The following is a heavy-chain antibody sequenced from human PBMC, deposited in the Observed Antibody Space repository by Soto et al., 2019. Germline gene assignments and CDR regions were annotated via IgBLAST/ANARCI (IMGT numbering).Heavy chain of an antibody. CDR2: IDYREST. CDR1: GDSISSGRYL. V-gene: IGHV4-61*01. D-gene: IGHD3-10*01. Sequence: QVQLQESGPGLAKPSETLSLTCTVSGDSISSGRYLWSWIRQPPGKGLEWIGYIDYRESTNYNPSLQSRITISSDTSKNQFSLKLTSVTAADTAVYYCATGRWHYASENWGQGTLVTVSS. CDR3: ATGRWHYASEN. J-gene: IGHJ4*02.